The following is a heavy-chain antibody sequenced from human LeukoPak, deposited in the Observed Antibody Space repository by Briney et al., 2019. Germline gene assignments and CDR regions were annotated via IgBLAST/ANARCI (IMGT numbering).Heavy chain of an antibody. J-gene: IGHJ3*02. CDR2: IIPIFGTA. D-gene: IGHD1-26*01. Sequence: ASVKVSCKASGGTFSSYAISWVRQAPGQGLEWMGGIIPIFGTANYAQTFQGGVTITADESTSTACMELSSLRSEDTAVYYCARVQVGATDAFDIWGQGTMVTVSP. CDR1: GGTFSSYA. CDR3: ARVQVGATDAFDI. V-gene: IGHV1-69*01.